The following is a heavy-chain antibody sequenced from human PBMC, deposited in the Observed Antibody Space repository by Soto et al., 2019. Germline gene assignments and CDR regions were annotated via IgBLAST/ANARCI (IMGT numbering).Heavy chain of an antibody. D-gene: IGHD3-3*01. V-gene: IGHV3-30*03. Sequence: QVQLVESGGGVVQPGRSLRLSCAASRFTFSSYGMHWVRQAPGKGLEWVAVISYDGSEKYYADSVKGRFTISRDNSKNTVYLQMNSLRAEDTAVYYCATVPADTYDLWSGFDNWGQGTLVTVSS. CDR1: RFTFSSYG. J-gene: IGHJ4*02. CDR2: ISYDGSEK. CDR3: ATVPADTYDLWSGFDN.